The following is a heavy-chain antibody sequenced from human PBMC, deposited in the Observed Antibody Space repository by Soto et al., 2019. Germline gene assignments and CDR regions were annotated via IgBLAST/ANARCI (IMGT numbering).Heavy chain of an antibody. CDR2: IKQDGSEK. D-gene: IGHD1-26*01. V-gene: IGHV3-7*03. Sequence: PGGSLRLCCAASGFTFSSYWRSWVRQAPGKGLECVANIKQDGSEKYYVDSVKGRFTISRDNAKNSLYLQMNSLRAEDTAVYYCATSGTHGYWGQGTLVTVYS. CDR1: GFTFSSYW. CDR3: ATSGTHGY. J-gene: IGHJ4*02.